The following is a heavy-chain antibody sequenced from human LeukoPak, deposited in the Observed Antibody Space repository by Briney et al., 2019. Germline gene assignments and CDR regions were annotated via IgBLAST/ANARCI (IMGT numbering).Heavy chain of an antibody. CDR2: ITPIFGTA. V-gene: IGHV1-69*13. CDR3: ARQEGLGDTAMVKGAFDY. CDR1: GYTFTSYG. D-gene: IGHD5-18*01. J-gene: IGHJ4*02. Sequence: GASVKVSCKASGYTFTSYGISWVRQAPGQGLEWMGGITPIFGTANYAQKFQGRVTITADESTSTAYMELSSLRSEDTAVYYCARQEGLGDTAMVKGAFDYWGQGTLVTVSS.